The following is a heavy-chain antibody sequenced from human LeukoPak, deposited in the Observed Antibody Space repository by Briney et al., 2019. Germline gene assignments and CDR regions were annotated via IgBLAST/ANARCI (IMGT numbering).Heavy chain of an antibody. CDR2: IYYSGST. V-gene: IGHV4-31*03. J-gene: IGHJ4*02. D-gene: IGHD6-19*01. Sequence: SQTLSITCTVSGGSISSGGYYWSWIRQHPGKGLEWIGYIYYSGSTYYNPSLKSRVTISVDTSKNQFSLKLSSVTAADTAVYYCASDFSSGTHRGLFDYWGQGTLVTVSS. CDR3: ASDFSSGTHRGLFDY. CDR1: GGSISSGGYY.